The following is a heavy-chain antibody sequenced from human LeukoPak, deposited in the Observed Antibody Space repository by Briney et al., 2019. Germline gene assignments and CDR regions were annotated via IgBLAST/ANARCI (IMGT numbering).Heavy chain of an antibody. D-gene: IGHD4-17*01. CDR3: ASSNGDYRTEGAFDI. Sequence: ASVKVSCKASGYTLTSYDINWVRQATGQGLEWMGWMNPNSGNTGYAQKFQGRVTITRNTSISTAYMELSSLRSEDTAVYYCASSNGDYRTEGAFDIWGQGTMVTVSS. J-gene: IGHJ3*02. V-gene: IGHV1-8*03. CDR1: GYTLTSYD. CDR2: MNPNSGNT.